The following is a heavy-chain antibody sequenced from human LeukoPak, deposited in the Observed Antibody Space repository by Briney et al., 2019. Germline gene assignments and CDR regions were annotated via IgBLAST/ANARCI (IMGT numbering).Heavy chain of an antibody. CDR3: AGGSYYDFWSGYHY. V-gene: IGHV4-39*07. J-gene: IGHJ4*02. Sequence: SETLSLTCTVSGGSISSSSYYWGWIRQPPGKGLEWIGSIYYSGSTYYNPSLKSRVTISVDTSKNRFSLKLSSVTAADTAVYYCAGGSYYDFWSGYHYWGQGTLVTVSS. D-gene: IGHD3-3*01. CDR1: GGSISSSSYY. CDR2: IYYSGST.